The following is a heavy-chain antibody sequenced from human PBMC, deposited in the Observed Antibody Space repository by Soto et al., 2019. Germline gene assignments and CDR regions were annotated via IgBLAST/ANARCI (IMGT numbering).Heavy chain of an antibody. V-gene: IGHV1-3*01. CDR3: ARERGGRGSRGLSP. J-gene: IGHJ4*02. CDR1: GYTYISYS. CDR2: INVGNGNT. Sequence: ASVKVSCKASGYTYISYSMHWVRQAPGQRLEWMGWINVGNGNTKYSQNFQGRVTINQDTSASTAYMELSSLTSEDTAVYYCARERGGRGSRGLSPGGKEPLVTVPS. D-gene: IGHD3-16*01.